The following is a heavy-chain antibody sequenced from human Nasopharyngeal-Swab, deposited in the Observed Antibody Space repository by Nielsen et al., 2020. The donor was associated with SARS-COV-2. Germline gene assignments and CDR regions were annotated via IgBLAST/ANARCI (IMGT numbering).Heavy chain of an antibody. CDR2: FDPEDGET. Sequence: ASVKVSCKVSGYTLTELSMHWVRQAPGKGLEWMGGFDPEDGETIYAQKFQGGVTMTEDTSTDTAYMELSSLRSEDTAVYYCATDLGVRSSGDNDYWGQGTLVTVSS. V-gene: IGHV1-24*01. CDR1: GYTLTELS. J-gene: IGHJ4*02. D-gene: IGHD1-26*01. CDR3: ATDLGVRSSGDNDY.